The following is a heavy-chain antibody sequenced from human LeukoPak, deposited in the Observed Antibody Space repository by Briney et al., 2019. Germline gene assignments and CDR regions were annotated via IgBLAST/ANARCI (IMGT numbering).Heavy chain of an antibody. J-gene: IGHJ4*02. D-gene: IGHD1-20*01. V-gene: IGHV3-66*01. CDR3: AKATNNWNDEGVDY. Sequence: PGGSLRLSCAGSRFTVSFHYMSWVRQAPGKGLEWVVVIYSGDTTNYADSVKGRFTISRDNSKNTLYLQMNSLRAEDTAVYYCAKATNNWNDEGVDYWGQGTLVTVSS. CDR2: IYSGDTT. CDR1: RFTVSFHY.